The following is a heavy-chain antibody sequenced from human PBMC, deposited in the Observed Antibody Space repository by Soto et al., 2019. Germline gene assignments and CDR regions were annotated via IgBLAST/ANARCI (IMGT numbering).Heavy chain of an antibody. CDR2: IYDSWST. CDR1: GGSISSGGFY. J-gene: IGHJ6*02. V-gene: IGHV4-31*03. D-gene: IGHD5-18*01. Sequence: QVQPQESGPGLVKPSQTLSLACTVSGGSISSGGFYWSWVRQLPGKGLEWIAYIYDSWSTYYNPSLKSRVTISMDTSSNQFSLDLRSVTAADTAVYYCARNGYSYGMDVWGQGTTVTVSS. CDR3: ARNGYSYGMDV.